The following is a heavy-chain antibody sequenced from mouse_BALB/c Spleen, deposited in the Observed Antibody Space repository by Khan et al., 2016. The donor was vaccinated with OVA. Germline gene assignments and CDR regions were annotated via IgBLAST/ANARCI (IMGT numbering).Heavy chain of an antibody. CDR1: GYAFTSYW. D-gene: IGHD2-10*02. Sequence: VQLQQSGAEPVKPGASLNLSCKASGYAFTSYWMHWVKQRPGQGLEWIGYINPSNGRTDQNEKFKRKATLTVDKSSSTAYMQLSSLTSEDSAIYYCGRGGYGSLAYWGQGTLVTVSA. CDR2: INPSNGRT. J-gene: IGHJ3*01. V-gene: IGHV1S81*02. CDR3: GRGGYGSLAY.